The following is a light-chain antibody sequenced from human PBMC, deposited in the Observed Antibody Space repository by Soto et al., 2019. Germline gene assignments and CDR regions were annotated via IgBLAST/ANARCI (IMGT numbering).Light chain of an antibody. CDR3: QQSSCIPYT. Sequence: DIQMTQSPASLSASVGDRVTVTCRASQNIGTDLNWYQQQPGKAPKLLIYAASTLQSGVPSRFSGSGSGTDFPLTISSLQPEDFATYCCQQSSCIPYTFGQGTKAEIK. CDR1: QNIGTD. CDR2: AAS. V-gene: IGKV1-39*01. J-gene: IGKJ2*01.